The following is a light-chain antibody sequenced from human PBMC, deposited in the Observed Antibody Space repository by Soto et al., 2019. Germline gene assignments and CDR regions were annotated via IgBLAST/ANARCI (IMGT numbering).Light chain of an antibody. V-gene: IGKV1-5*01. J-gene: IGKJ1*01. CDR3: QQYSTSAT. CDR2: GAS. Sequence: DIQMTQSPSTLSASVGDRVTIACRASQSISPWLAWYQQKPGKAPKLLIYGASSLEGGVPSRFSGSGSGTDFTLTISSLQPDDFATYYRQQYSTSATFGQGTKVEIK. CDR1: QSISPW.